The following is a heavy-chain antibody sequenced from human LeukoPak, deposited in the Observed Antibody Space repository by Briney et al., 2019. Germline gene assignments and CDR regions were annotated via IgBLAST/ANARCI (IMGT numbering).Heavy chain of an antibody. CDR3: ARRIVTPTKVFDI. CDR1: GLNFKISW. J-gene: IGHJ3*02. CDR2: INRDGGEI. V-gene: IGHV3-7*05. D-gene: IGHD1-26*01. Sequence: GGSLRLSCAASGLNFKISWMSWVRQAPGKGLEWVATINRDGGEIYYVDSVKGRFSISRDNAKNSLYLQMNSLRGEDTALYYCARRIVTPTKVFDIWGQGTMVTVSS.